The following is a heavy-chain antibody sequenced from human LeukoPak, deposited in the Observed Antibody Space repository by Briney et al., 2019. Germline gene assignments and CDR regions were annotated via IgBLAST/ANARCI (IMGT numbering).Heavy chain of an antibody. Sequence: GGSLRLSCAASGFTFRNFAMTWVRQAPGKGLKWVSAVSGDGGGTSYADSVKGRFTISRDNSKNTVSLQMNSLRAEDTAVYYCAKTSGGGTLGAFDIWGQGTMVTVSS. J-gene: IGHJ3*02. V-gene: IGHV3-23*01. D-gene: IGHD2-15*01. CDR2: VSGDGGGT. CDR3: AKTSGGGTLGAFDI. CDR1: GFTFRNFA.